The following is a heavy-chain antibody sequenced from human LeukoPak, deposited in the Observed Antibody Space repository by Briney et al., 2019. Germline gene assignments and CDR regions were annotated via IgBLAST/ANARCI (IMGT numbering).Heavy chain of an antibody. CDR1: GYTFTGYY. D-gene: IGHD2-21*01. J-gene: IGHJ3*02. CDR2: INPNRGGT. V-gene: IGHV1-2*06. CDR3: ASNSRGVDI. Sequence: ASVKVSCMASGYTFTGYYMHWVRQAPGQGLEWMGRINPNRGGTNYAQKFQGRVTMTRDTSISTAYMELSRLRSDDTAVYYCASNSRGVDIWGQGTMVTVSS.